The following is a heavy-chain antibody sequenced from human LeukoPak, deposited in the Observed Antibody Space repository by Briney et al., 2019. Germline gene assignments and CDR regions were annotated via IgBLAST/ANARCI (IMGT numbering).Heavy chain of an antibody. D-gene: IGHD3-10*01. CDR3: ASSPPMYYL. CDR1: GFTFSNAW. CDR2: ISSSSSYI. J-gene: IGHJ3*01. Sequence: GGSLRLSCAASGFTFSNAWMSWVRQAPGKGLEWVSSISSSSSYIYYADSVKGRFTISRDNAKNSLYLQMNSLRAEDTAVYYCASSPPMYYLWGQGTMVTVSS. V-gene: IGHV3-21*01.